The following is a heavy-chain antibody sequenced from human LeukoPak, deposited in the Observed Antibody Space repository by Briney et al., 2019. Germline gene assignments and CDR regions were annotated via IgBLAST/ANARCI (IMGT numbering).Heavy chain of an antibody. CDR2: IYYSGST. J-gene: IGHJ5*02. D-gene: IGHD3-16*01. V-gene: IGHV4-39*01. CDR1: GGSISSYY. Sequence: SETLSLTRTVSGGSISSYYWGWIRQPPGKGLDWIGSIYYSGSTYYNPSLKSRVTISVDTSKNQFSLKLSSVTAADTAVYYCARLDPMGGWFDPWGQGTLVTVSS. CDR3: ARLDPMGGWFDP.